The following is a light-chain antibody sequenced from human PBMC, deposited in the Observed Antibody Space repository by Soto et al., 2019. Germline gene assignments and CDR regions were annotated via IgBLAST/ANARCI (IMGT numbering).Light chain of an antibody. CDR1: QSISSY. V-gene: IGKV1-39*01. CDR2: AAS. J-gene: IGKJ1*01. Sequence: DIQVTQSTSSLSASFGARVTITCRASQSISSYLNWYQQKPGKAPKLLIYAASSLQSGVPSRFSGSGYGTDFNLTISSLQTEDFATYYCQQSYSTPRTFGQGTKVDIK. CDR3: QQSYSTPRT.